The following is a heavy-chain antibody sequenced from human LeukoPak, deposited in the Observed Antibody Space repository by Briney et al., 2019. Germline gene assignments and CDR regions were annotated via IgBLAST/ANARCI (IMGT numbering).Heavy chain of an antibody. Sequence: SQTLSLTCAVSGGSISSGGYSWNWIRQPPGKGLEWIGYIHSSGTAYYNPSLKSRVTISLDRSKNHFSLNLTSVTAADTAVYFCARETPLRYFDPWGQGTLVTVSS. V-gene: IGHV4-30-2*01. D-gene: IGHD3-9*01. J-gene: IGHJ5*02. CDR3: ARETPLRYFDP. CDR2: IHSSGTA. CDR1: GGSISSGGYS.